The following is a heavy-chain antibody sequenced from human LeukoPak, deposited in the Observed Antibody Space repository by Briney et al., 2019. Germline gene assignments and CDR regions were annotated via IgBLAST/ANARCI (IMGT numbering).Heavy chain of an antibody. CDR2: ISYDGSNK. V-gene: IGHV3-30*18. J-gene: IGHJ4*02. Sequence: GGSLRLSCAASGFTFSSYGMHWVRQAPGKGLEWVAVISYDGSNKYSADSVKGRFTISRDNSKNTLYLQMNSLRAEDTAVYYCAKDLHERGDHEFDHWGQGTLVTVSS. CDR1: GFTFSSYG. D-gene: IGHD4-17*01. CDR3: AKDLHERGDHEFDH.